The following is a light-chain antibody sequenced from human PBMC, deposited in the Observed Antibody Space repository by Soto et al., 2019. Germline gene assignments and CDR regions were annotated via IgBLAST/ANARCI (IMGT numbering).Light chain of an antibody. CDR3: QQANSFPLT. CDR1: QSINSY. V-gene: IGKV1-39*01. CDR2: VAS. J-gene: IGKJ4*01. Sequence: DIQMTQSPPSLSASVGDRVTITCRASQSINSYLNWYQQKPGKAPDLLIYVASSLQSGVPSRFSGSGSGTDFTLTISSLQPEDFATYYCQQANSFPLTFGGGTKVEIK.